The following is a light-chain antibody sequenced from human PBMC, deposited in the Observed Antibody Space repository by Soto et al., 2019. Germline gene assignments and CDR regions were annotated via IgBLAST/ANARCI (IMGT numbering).Light chain of an antibody. V-gene: IGLV2-14*01. CDR1: SSGVGAYNF. J-gene: IGLJ1*01. Sequence: QSVLTQPASVSGSPGQSITISCSGTSSGVGAYNFVSWYQVHPGRAPKLIISEVTVRPSGVSHRFSGSKSGNSASLTISGLQPEDEADYYCTSYTTTNTPYVFGSGTKVTVL. CDR3: TSYTTTNTPYV. CDR2: EVT.